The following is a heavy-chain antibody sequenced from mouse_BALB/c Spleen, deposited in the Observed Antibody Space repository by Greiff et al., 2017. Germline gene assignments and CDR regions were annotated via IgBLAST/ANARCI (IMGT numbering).Heavy chain of an antibody. V-gene: IGHV1-69*02. D-gene: IGHD2-14*01. Sequence: QVQLQQPGAELVKPGASVKLSCKASGYTFTSYWMHWVKQRPGQGLEWIGGIDPSDSYTNYNQKFKGKATLTVDKSSSTAYMQLSSLTSEDSAVYYCARRYDVLAMDYWGQGTSVTVSS. CDR3: ARRYDVLAMDY. J-gene: IGHJ4*01. CDR1: GYTFTSYW. CDR2: IDPSDSYT.